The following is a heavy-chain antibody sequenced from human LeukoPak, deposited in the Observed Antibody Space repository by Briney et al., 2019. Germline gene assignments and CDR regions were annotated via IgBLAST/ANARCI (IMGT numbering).Heavy chain of an antibody. Sequence: SEALSLTCTVSGGPISSYYWSWIRQPPGKGLEWIGYIYYSGSTNYNPSLRSRVTISVDTSKNQFSLKLSSVTAADTAVYYCAKGQVGYDAFDIWGQGTMVTVSS. J-gene: IGHJ3*02. D-gene: IGHD1-26*01. V-gene: IGHV4-59*01. CDR2: IYYSGST. CDR3: AKGQVGYDAFDI. CDR1: GGPISSYY.